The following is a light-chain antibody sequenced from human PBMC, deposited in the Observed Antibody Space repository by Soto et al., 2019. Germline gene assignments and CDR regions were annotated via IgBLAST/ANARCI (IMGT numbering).Light chain of an antibody. CDR1: PSFTNY. Sequence: EIVLTQSPATLSLSPGERATLSCRASPSFTNYLAWYQQKPGQPPRLLIYGAFNRAAGIPARFSGSESGTDFTLTISSLEPEDSAIYYCQQRNIGPPVTFGHVARLEV. CDR3: QQRNIGPPVT. CDR2: GAF. J-gene: IGKJ5*01. V-gene: IGKV3-11*01.